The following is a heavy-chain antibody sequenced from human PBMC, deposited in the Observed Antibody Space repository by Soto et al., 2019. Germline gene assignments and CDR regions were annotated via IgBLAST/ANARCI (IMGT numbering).Heavy chain of an antibody. Sequence: QVQLVQSGAEVKKPGASVKVSCKASGYTFTSYAMHWVRQAPGQRLEWMGWINAGNGNTKYSQKFQGRVTITRDTSASTAYMELSSLRSEETAVYYCARVPKYCSSTSCYAAGGFDPWGQGTLVTVSS. CDR3: ARVPKYCSSTSCYAAGGFDP. CDR1: GYTFTSYA. CDR2: INAGNGNT. D-gene: IGHD2-2*01. V-gene: IGHV1-3*01. J-gene: IGHJ5*02.